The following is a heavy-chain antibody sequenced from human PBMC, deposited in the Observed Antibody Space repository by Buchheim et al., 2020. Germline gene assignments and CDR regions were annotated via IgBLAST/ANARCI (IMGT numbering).Heavy chain of an antibody. CDR1: GFTFSTYS. V-gene: IGHV3-33*08. Sequence: VQLVESGGGLVKPGGSLRISCVASGFTFSTYSLNWVRQAPGKGLEWVAVIWYDGSNKYYADSVKGRFTISRDNSKNTLYLQMNSLRAEDTAVYYCARDRNWARNYYDSSGHGGWFDPWGQGTL. D-gene: IGHD3-22*01. CDR3: ARDRNWARNYYDSSGHGGWFDP. J-gene: IGHJ5*02. CDR2: IWYDGSNK.